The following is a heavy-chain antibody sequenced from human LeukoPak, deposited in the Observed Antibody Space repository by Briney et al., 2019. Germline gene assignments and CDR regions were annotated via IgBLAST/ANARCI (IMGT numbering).Heavy chain of an antibody. CDR2: IKQDGSEK. J-gene: IGHJ3*02. CDR3: ARDDYGGMDAFDI. CDR1: GFTFSSYW. D-gene: IGHD4-23*01. V-gene: IGHV3-7*01. Sequence: GGSLRLSSAASGFTFSSYWMSWVRQAPGKGLEWVANIKQDGSEKYYVDSVKGRFTISRDNAKNSLYLQMNSLRAEDTAVYYCARDDYGGMDAFDIWGQGTMVTVSS.